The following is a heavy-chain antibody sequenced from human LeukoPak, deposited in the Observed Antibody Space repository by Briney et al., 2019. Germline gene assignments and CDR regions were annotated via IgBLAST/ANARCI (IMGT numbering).Heavy chain of an antibody. Sequence: GGSLRLSCAASGFTFSNYAMSWVRQAPGKGLEWLSGISGNAASTYYADSVKGRFTISRDNSKNTLYLQMNSLRAEDTAVYYCAKSWLRLGGDYWGQGTLVTVSS. CDR2: ISGNAAST. D-gene: IGHD5-12*01. CDR3: AKSWLRLGGDY. CDR1: GFTFSNYA. J-gene: IGHJ4*02. V-gene: IGHV3-23*01.